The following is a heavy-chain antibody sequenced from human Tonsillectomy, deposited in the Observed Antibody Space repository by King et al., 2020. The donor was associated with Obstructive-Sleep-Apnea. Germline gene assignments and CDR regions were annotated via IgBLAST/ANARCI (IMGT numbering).Heavy chain of an antibody. V-gene: IGHV4-39*07. Sequence: QLQESGPGLVKPSETLSLTCTVSRGSISSISYYWGWIRQPPGEGLGWIGGIYYSGSTYYNPSPQSLVTISVDTSKNQFSLKLGSVTAAATAVYYCARGRIVATVGVFPDYWGQGTLVTVSS. D-gene: IGHD5-12*01. J-gene: IGHJ4*02. CDR3: ARGRIVATVGVFPDY. CDR2: IYYSGST. CDR1: RGSISSISYY.